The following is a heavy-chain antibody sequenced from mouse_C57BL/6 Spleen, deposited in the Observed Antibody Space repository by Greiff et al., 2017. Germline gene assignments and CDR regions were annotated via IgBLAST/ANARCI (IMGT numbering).Heavy chain of an antibody. D-gene: IGHD2-5*01. CDR3: ARTEYSNYVGYCDY. J-gene: IGHJ2*01. CDR1: GYSFTDYN. V-gene: IGHV1-39*01. Sequence: VQLQQSGPELVKPGASVKISCKASGYSFTDYNMNWVKQSNGKSLEWIGVINPNYGTTSYNQKFKGKATLTVDQSSSTAYMQLNSLTSEDSAVXYCARTEYSNYVGYCDYWGQGTTLTVSS. CDR2: INPNYGTT.